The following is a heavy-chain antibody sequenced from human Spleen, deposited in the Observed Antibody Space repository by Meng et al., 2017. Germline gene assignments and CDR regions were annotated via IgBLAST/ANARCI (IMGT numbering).Heavy chain of an antibody. V-gene: IGHV3-9*01. D-gene: IGHD4-17*01. CDR2: ISWNSGSI. J-gene: IGHJ6*02. CDR1: GFTFDDYA. CDR3: AKGVDGDYGYYYGMDV. Sequence: GGSLRLSCAASGFTFDDYAMHWVRQAPGKGLEWVSGISWNSGSIGYADSVKGRFTISRDNAKNSLYLQMNSLRAEDTALYYCAKGVDGDYGYYYGMDVWGQGTTVTVSS.